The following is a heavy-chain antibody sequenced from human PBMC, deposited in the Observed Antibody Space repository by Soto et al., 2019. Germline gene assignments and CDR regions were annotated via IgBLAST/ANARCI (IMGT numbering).Heavy chain of an antibody. CDR2: IYYSGST. Sequence: PSETLSLTCTVSGGSISSGGYYWSWIRQHPGKGLEWIGYIYYSGSTYYNPSLKSRVTISVDTSKNQFSLKLSSVTAADTAVYYCARCGSAELELWYWGQGTLVTVSS. CDR3: ARCGSAELELWY. J-gene: IGHJ4*02. CDR1: GGSISSGGYY. V-gene: IGHV4-31*03. D-gene: IGHD1-7*01.